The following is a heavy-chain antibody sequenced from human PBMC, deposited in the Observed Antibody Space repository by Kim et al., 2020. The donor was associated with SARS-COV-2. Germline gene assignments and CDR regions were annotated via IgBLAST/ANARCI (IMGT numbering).Heavy chain of an antibody. V-gene: IGHV4-4*02. J-gene: IGHJ4*02. Sequence: SLKSRVTISVDKSKNQFSLKLSSVTAADTAVYYCARGTYYYGSGSGEWDYWGQGTLVTVSS. CDR3: ARGTYYYGSGSGEWDY. D-gene: IGHD3-10*01.